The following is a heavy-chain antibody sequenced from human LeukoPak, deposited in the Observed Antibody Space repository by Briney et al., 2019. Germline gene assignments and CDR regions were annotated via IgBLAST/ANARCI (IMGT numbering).Heavy chain of an antibody. CDR1: GFTFSTYS. Sequence: PGGSLRLSCGASGFTFSTYSMNWVRQAPGRGREWVAYIRWSGDTIYYAGSVKGRFTISRDNAKNSLFLQMNSLRAEDTAVYYCAREPPRTSSSWYLGSWGQGTLVTVSS. CDR2: IRWSGDTI. J-gene: IGHJ5*01. CDR3: AREPPRTSSSWYLGS. D-gene: IGHD6-13*01. V-gene: IGHV3-48*04.